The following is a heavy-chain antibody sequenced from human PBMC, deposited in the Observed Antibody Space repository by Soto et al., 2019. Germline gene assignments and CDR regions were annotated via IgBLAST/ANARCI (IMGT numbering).Heavy chain of an antibody. CDR3: AKNGYSSGWYGDY. J-gene: IGHJ4*02. CDR2: ISYDGNNK. V-gene: IGHV3-30*18. Sequence: QVQLVESGGGVVQPGRSLRLSCAASGFTFRTNAMHWVRQAPGKGLEWVAVISYDGNNKYYADSVKGRFTISRDNSKNTRYRHMNSLRAEDTAVYYCAKNGYSSGWYGDYWGQGTLVTVSS. CDR1: GFTFRTNA. D-gene: IGHD6-19*01.